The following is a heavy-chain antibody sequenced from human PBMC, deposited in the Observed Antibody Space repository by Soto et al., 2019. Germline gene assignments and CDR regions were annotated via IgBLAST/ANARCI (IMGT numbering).Heavy chain of an antibody. CDR2: IYYSGTA. CDR3: ARHTWGRQRGWFDP. CDR1: VGSVSISTYY. D-gene: IGHD2-2*01. V-gene: IGHV4-39*01. Sequence: KPSETLSLTCTVSVGSVSISTYYWGWVRQPLGQGLEWIGSIYYSGTAFHNPSLKSRVTISVDTSKNQFSLKLTSVTAADTAVYYCARHTWGRQRGWFDPWGQGTLVTVSS. J-gene: IGHJ5*02.